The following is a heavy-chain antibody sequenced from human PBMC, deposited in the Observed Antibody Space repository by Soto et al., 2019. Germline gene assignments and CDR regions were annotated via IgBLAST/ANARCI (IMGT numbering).Heavy chain of an antibody. J-gene: IGHJ4*02. CDR2: ILPIFGTP. V-gene: IGHV1-69*01. CDR1: GGTFNTYA. Sequence: QVQLVQSGAEVRKPGSSVKVSCQAYGGTFNTYAFVWVRQAPGQGLEWMGGILPIFGTPNYAPKCQDRVTITADESTNTACVELSGLRSDDTAIYYCARASMIREVIAYFFDYWGQGTLVTVSS. D-gene: IGHD3-10*01. CDR3: ARASMIREVIAYFFDY.